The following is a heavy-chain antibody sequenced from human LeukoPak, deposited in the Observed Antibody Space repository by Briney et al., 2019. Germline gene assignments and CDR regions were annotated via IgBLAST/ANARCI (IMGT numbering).Heavy chain of an antibody. Sequence: WTGESLRLSCAASGFSFSTYNMNWVRQAPGKGLEWVSGINWNGGSTGYADSVKGRFTISRDNAKNSLYLQMNSLRAEDTALYYCARGAPYSSRPIDYWGQGTLVTVSS. CDR1: GFSFSTYN. CDR2: INWNGGST. J-gene: IGHJ4*02. CDR3: ARGAPYSSRPIDY. D-gene: IGHD6-13*01. V-gene: IGHV3-20*04.